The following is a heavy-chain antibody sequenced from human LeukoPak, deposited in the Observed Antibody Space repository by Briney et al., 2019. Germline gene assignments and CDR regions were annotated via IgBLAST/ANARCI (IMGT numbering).Heavy chain of an antibody. CDR2: INHNGGT. Sequence: SETLSLTCAVYGESFSGYYWNWIRQPPGKGLEWIGEINHNGGTNYNPSLKSRVTISVDTSKNQFSLRLNSVTAADTAVYYCARAQTGDRGAVFDYWGQGTLVTVSS. D-gene: IGHD7-27*01. V-gene: IGHV4-34*01. CDR3: ARAQTGDRGAVFDY. CDR1: GESFSGYY. J-gene: IGHJ4*02.